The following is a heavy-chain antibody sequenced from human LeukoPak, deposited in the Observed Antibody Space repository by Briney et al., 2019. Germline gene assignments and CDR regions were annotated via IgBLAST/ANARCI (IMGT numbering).Heavy chain of an antibody. D-gene: IGHD2/OR15-2a*01. CDR3: ARETTSLFDS. V-gene: IGHV6-1*01. CDR2: TYYRSKWYN. J-gene: IGHJ4*02. Sequence: SQTLSLTCAISGDSVSSNSAAWNWIRQSPSGGLEWLGRTYYRSKWYNDYAVSVKSRKTFNPDRSKNQVSLQMNSVTPEDTAVYYCARETTSLFDSWGQGTLVTVSS. CDR1: GDSVSSNSAA.